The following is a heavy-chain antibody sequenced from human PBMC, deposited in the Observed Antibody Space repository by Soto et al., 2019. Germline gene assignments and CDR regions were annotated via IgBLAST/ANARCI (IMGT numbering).Heavy chain of an antibody. CDR3: ARDHPPRIAAAGSYLGAFDI. J-gene: IGHJ3*02. Sequence: TSETLSLTCTVSGGSISSGDYYWSWIRQPPGKGLEWIGYIYYSGSTYYNPSLKSRVTISVDTSKNQFSLKLSSVTAADTAVYYCARDHPPRIAAAGSYLGAFDIWGQGTMVTVSS. CDR2: IYYSGST. D-gene: IGHD6-13*01. CDR1: GGSISSGDYY. V-gene: IGHV4-30-4*01.